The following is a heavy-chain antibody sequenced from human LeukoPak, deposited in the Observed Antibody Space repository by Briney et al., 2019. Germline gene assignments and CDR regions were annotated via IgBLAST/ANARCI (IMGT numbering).Heavy chain of an antibody. D-gene: IGHD3-3*01. CDR2: INHSGST. Sequence: PSETLSLTCAVYGGSFSGYYWSWIRQPPGKGLEWLGEINHSGSTNYNPSLKSRVTISVDTSKNQFSLKLSSVTAADTAVYYCARAPYYDFWQAPRDHYMDVWGKGTTVTVSS. CDR1: GGSFSGYY. CDR3: ARAPYYDFWQAPRDHYMDV. V-gene: IGHV4-34*01. J-gene: IGHJ6*03.